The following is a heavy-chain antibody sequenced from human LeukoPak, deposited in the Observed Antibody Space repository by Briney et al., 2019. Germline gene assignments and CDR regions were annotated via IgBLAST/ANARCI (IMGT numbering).Heavy chain of an antibody. Sequence: SETLSLTCIVSGGSISSSSYYWGWIRQPPGQGLEWIGIISYSGSTYYNPSLKSRVTISVDMSKNQFSLKLSSVTAADTAVYYCASGSSGWYGGLDYWGQGTLVTVSS. CDR2: ISYSGST. CDR3: ASGSSGWYGGLDY. V-gene: IGHV4-39*07. CDR1: GGSISSSSYY. J-gene: IGHJ4*02. D-gene: IGHD6-19*01.